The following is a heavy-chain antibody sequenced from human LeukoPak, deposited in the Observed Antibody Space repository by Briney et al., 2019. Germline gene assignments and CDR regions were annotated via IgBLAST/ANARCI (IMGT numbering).Heavy chain of an antibody. D-gene: IGHD6-13*01. CDR2: ISSSSSFI. CDR3: ARGYSSSWYLD. J-gene: IGHJ4*02. V-gene: IGHV3-21*01. Sequence: GGSLRLSCAASGFTFSSYSMNWVRQAPWKGLEFVSSISSSSSFIYYADSVKGRFTISRDNAKKSLSLQMNSLRADDTAVYYCARGYSSSWYLDWGQGTLVTVSS. CDR1: GFTFSSYS.